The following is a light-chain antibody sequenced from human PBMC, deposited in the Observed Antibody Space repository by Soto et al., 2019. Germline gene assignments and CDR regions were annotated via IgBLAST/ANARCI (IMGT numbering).Light chain of an antibody. CDR1: QTISYY. CDR2: AAP. J-gene: IGKJ4*01. V-gene: IGKV1-39*01. CDR3: QQSYSTPLT. Sequence: DIQVTQSPSSLSASVGDRVSITCRSSQTISYYLNWYQQKPGKGPKLLIYAAPNLQSGVPSRFSGRGSGTDFTLTISSLQPEDSATYYCQQSYSTPLTVGGGTKVDIK.